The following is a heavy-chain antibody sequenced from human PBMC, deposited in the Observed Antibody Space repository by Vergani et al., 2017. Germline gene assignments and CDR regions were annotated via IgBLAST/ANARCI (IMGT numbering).Heavy chain of an antibody. J-gene: IGHJ4*02. CDR1: GFTFSSYG. CDR2: IRYHGSNK. V-gene: IGHV3-30*02. CDR3: AKAQGQGWVATIPYYFDY. D-gene: IGHD5-12*01. Sequence: QVQLVESGGGVVQPGGSLRLSCAASGFTFSSYGMHWVRQAPGKGLEWVAFIRYHGSNKYYADSVKGRFTISRDNSKNTLYLQMNSLRAEDTAVYYCAKAQGQGWVATIPYYFDYWGQGTLVTVSS.